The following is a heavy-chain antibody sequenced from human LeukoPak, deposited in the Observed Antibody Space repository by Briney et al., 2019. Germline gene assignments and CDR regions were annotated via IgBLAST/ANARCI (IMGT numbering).Heavy chain of an antibody. Sequence: PGGSLRLSCAASGFTFSSYGMHWVRQAPGMGLEWVAFIRYDGSNKYYADSVKGRFTISRDNSKNTLYLQMNSLRAEDTAVYYCAKVYYFGVELDAFDIWGQGTMVTVSS. CDR1: GFTFSSYG. D-gene: IGHD3-3*01. CDR3: AKVYYFGVELDAFDI. CDR2: IRYDGSNK. J-gene: IGHJ3*02. V-gene: IGHV3-30*02.